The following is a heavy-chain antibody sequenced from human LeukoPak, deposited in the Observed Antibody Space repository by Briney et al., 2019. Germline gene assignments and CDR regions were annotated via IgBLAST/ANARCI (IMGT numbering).Heavy chain of an antibody. Sequence: PSETLSLTCTVSGGSISSSSYYWGWIRQPPGKGLEWIGSIYYSGSTYYNPSLKSRVTISVDTSKNQFSLKLSSVTAADTAVYYCAREGDLRAGWLRSGSPFDPWGQGTLVTVSS. CDR2: IYYSGST. CDR3: AREGDLRAGWLRSGSPFDP. CDR1: GGSISSSSYY. J-gene: IGHJ5*02. D-gene: IGHD5-12*01. V-gene: IGHV4-39*07.